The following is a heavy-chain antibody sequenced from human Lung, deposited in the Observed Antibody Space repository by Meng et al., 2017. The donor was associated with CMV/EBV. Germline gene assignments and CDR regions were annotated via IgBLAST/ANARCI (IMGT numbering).Heavy chain of an antibody. V-gene: IGHV4-34*01. D-gene: IGHD2-2*01. Sequence: SETLSLXXAVYGGSFSGYYWSWIRQPPGKGLEWIGEINHSGSTNYNPSLKSRVTISVDTSKNQFSLKLSSVTAADTAVYYCARRRIGHCSSTSCLNFDYWGQVTXVTVSS. J-gene: IGHJ4*02. CDR3: ARRRIGHCSSTSCLNFDY. CDR1: GGSFSGYY. CDR2: INHSGST.